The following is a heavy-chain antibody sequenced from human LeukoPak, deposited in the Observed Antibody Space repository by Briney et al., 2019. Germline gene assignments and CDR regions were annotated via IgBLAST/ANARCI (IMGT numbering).Heavy chain of an antibody. V-gene: IGHV1-69*04. CDR2: IIPILGIA. CDR1: GGTFSSYA. D-gene: IGHD2-15*01. CDR3: ARDLGYCIGGSCYSGNY. Sequence: ASVKVSCKASGGTFSSYAISWVRQAPGQGLEWMGRIIPILGIANYAQKFQGRVTITADKSTSTAYMELSSLRSEDTAVYYCARDLGYCIGGSCYSGNYWGQGTLVTVSS. J-gene: IGHJ4*02.